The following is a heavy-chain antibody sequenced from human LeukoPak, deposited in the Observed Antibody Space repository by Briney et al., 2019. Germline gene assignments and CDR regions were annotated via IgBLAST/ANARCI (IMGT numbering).Heavy chain of an antibody. Sequence: SETLSLTCTVSGGSISSSSYYWGWIRQPPGKGLEWIGSIYYSGSIYYNPSLKSRVTISVDTSKNQFSLKLSSVTAADTAVYYCATPKRYSGSYFYFDYWGQGTLVTVSS. CDR3: ATPKRYSGSYFYFDY. V-gene: IGHV4-39*01. CDR1: GGSISSSSYY. D-gene: IGHD1-26*01. CDR2: IYYSGSI. J-gene: IGHJ4*02.